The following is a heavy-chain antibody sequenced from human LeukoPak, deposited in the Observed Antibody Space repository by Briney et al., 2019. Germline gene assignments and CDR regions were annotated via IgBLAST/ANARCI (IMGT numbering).Heavy chain of an antibody. CDR2: ISYDGSNK. V-gene: IGHV3-30*18. Sequence: PGGSLRLSCAASGFTLSSYGMHWVRQAPGKGLEWVAVISYDGSNKYYADSVKGRFTISRDNPKNTLSLQMNSLRAEDTAVYYCAKAEYISSGYYPDFWGQGTLVTVSS. J-gene: IGHJ4*02. CDR3: AKAEYISSGYYPDF. D-gene: IGHD3-22*01. CDR1: GFTLSSYG.